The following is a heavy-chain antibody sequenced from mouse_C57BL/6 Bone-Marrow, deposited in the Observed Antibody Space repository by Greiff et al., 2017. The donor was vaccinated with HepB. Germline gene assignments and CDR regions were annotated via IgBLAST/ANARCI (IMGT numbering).Heavy chain of an antibody. CDR3: AREDLLWLRRGFAY. J-gene: IGHJ3*01. CDR2: INPGSGGT. Sequence: VQLQQSGAELVRPGTSVKVSCKASGYAFTNYLIEWVKQRPGQGLEWIGVINPGSGGTNYNEKFKGKATLTADKSSSTAYMQLSSLTSEDSAVYFCAREDLLWLRRGFAYWGQGTLVTVSA. D-gene: IGHD2-2*01. V-gene: IGHV1-54*01. CDR1: GYAFTNYL.